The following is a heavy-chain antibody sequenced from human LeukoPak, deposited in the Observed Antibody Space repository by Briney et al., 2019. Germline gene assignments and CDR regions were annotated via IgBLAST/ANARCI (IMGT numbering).Heavy chain of an antibody. CDR2: ISYDGSNK. V-gene: IGHV3-30*18. CDR1: GFTFSSYG. J-gene: IGHJ3*02. Sequence: GGSLRLSCAASGFTFSSYGMHWVRQAPGKGLEWVAVISYDGSNKYYADSVKGRFTISRDNSKNTLYLQMNSLRAEDTAVYHCAKVPSYYDSSGGNAFDIWGQGTMVTVSS. D-gene: IGHD3-22*01. CDR3: AKVPSYYDSSGGNAFDI.